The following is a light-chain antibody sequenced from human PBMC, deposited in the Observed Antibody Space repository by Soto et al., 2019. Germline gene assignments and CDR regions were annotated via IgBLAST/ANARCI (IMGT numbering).Light chain of an antibody. CDR2: GAS. CDR3: QHYDSSHWT. CDR1: QSVSSSY. V-gene: IGKV3-20*01. Sequence: EIVLTQSPGTLSLSPGERATLSCRASQSVSSSYLAWYQQKPDRAPRLLIYGASSRATDIPDRFSGSGSGTDFTLTVSRLEPEDFAVYYCQHYDSSHWTFGQGTKVEIK. J-gene: IGKJ1*01.